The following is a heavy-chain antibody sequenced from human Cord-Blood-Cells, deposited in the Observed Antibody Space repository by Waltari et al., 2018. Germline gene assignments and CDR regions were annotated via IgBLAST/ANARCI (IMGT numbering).Heavy chain of an antibody. J-gene: IGHJ5*02. Sequence: QVQLVQSGDEVKKPGASVKLSCKVSGYTLTELSMHWLRPAPGKGIEWRGGFEPEDGETIYAQKFQGRVTMTEDTSTDTAYMELSSLRSEDTAVYYCATGNGGGWNWFDPWGQGTLVTVSS. V-gene: IGHV1-24*01. D-gene: IGHD1-1*01. CDR1: GYTLTELS. CDR3: ATGNGGGWNWFDP. CDR2: FEPEDGET.